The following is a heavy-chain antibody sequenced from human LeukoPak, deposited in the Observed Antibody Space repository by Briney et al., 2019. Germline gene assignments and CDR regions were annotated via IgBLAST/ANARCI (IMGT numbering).Heavy chain of an antibody. CDR2: ISSSSSYT. Sequence: GGSLRLSCAASGFTFSVYYMSWIRQAPGKGLGWVSYISSSSSYTNYADSVKGRFTISRDNAKNSLYLQMNSLRAEDTAVYYCARGSAPIWFGESHIDYWGQGTLVTVSS. CDR1: GFTFSVYY. CDR3: ARGSAPIWFGESHIDY. D-gene: IGHD3-10*01. J-gene: IGHJ4*02. V-gene: IGHV3-11*05.